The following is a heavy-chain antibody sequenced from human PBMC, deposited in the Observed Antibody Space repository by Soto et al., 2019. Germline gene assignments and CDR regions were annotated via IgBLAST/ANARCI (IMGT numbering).Heavy chain of an antibody. J-gene: IGHJ6*02. Sequence: GASVKVSCKASGYTFTSYGISWVRQAPGQGLEWMGWISAYNGNTNYAQKLQGRVTMTTDTSTSTAYMELRSLRSDDTAVYYCARVNYGSGSYFHAQGPYGMDVWGQGTLVTVSS. D-gene: IGHD3-10*01. CDR3: ARVNYGSGSYFHAQGPYGMDV. CDR2: ISAYNGNT. CDR1: GYTFTSYG. V-gene: IGHV1-18*04.